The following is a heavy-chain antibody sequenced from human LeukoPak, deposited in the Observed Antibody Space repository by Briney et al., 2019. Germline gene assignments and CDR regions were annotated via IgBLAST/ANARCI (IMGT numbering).Heavy chain of an antibody. J-gene: IGHJ6*03. D-gene: IGHD5-18*01. Sequence: SETLSLTCTVSGGSISNYYWSWIRQPPGKGLEWIGYIYYSGSTNYNPSLKSRVTISVDTSKSQFSLRLSSVTAADTAVYYCATVPDHTAMPNLYYMDVWGKGTTVTVSS. CDR1: GGSISNYY. V-gene: IGHV4-59*08. CDR2: IYYSGST. CDR3: ATVPDHTAMPNLYYMDV.